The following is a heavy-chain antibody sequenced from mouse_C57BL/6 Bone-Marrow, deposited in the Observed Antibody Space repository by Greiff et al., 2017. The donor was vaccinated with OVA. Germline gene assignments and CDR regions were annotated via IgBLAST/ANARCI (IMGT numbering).Heavy chain of an antibody. Sequence: QVQLKQPGAELVKPGASVKLSCKASGYTFTSYWMHWVKQRPGRGLEWIGRIDPNSGGTKYNEKFKSKATLTVDKPSSTAYMQLSSLTSEDSAVYYCARWVASGIYYYAMDYWGQGTSVTVSS. CDR3: ARWVASGIYYYAMDY. CDR2: IDPNSGGT. J-gene: IGHJ4*01. D-gene: IGHD1-1*02. CDR1: GYTFTSYW. V-gene: IGHV1-72*01.